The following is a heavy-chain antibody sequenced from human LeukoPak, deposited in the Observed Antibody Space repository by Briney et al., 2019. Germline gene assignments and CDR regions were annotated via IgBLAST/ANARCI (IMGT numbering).Heavy chain of an antibody. CDR1: GYSISSGYY. CDR3: ARAYHSSWYLNWFDP. V-gene: IGHV4-38-2*01. CDR2: IYHNGNT. Sequence: SEALSLTCAVSGYSISSGYYWGWIRQPPRKGLEWIGSIYHNGNTYYNPSLKSRVTISVDTSKNEFSLKLSSVTAADTAVYYCARAYHSSWYLNWFDPWGQGTLVTVSS. J-gene: IGHJ5*02. D-gene: IGHD6-13*01.